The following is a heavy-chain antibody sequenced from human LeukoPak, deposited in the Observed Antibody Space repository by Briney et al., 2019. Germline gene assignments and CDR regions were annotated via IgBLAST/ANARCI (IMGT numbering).Heavy chain of an antibody. CDR3: ARQSGSYDYYYGMDV. D-gene: IGHD1-26*01. Sequence: PGGSLRLSCAASGFTFSIFGMNWVRQAPGKGLEWVSSISRSSSHIYYADSVKGRFTISRDNAKNSLDLQMNSLRAEDTVVYYCARQSGSYDYYYGMDVWGQGTTVTVSS. CDR1: GFTFSIFG. V-gene: IGHV3-21*01. J-gene: IGHJ6*02. CDR2: ISRSSSHI.